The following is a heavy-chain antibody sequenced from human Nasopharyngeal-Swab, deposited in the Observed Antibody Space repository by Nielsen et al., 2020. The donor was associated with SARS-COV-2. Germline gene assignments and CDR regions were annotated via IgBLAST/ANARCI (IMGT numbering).Heavy chain of an antibody. V-gene: IGHV2-26*01. D-gene: IGHD1-1*01. CDR2: IFSNDEK. CDR1: GFSLSNARMG. CDR3: ARIRSNHFPTDYYYYGMDV. J-gene: IGHJ6*02. Sequence: SGPTLVKPTETLTLTCTVSGFSLSNARMGVSWIRQPPGKALEWLAHIFSNDEKSYSTSLKSRLTISKDTSKSQVVLTMTNMDPVDTATYHCARIRSNHFPTDYYYYGMDVWGQGTTVTVSS.